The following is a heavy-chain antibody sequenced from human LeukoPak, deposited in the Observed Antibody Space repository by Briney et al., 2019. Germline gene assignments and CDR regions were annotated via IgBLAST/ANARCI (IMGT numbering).Heavy chain of an antibody. J-gene: IGHJ6*03. Sequence: PSETLSLTCTVSGGSISSSSYYWGWIRQPPGEGLEWIGSIYYSGSTYYNPSLKSRVTISVDTSKNQFSLKLSSVTAADTAVYYCARDQRYGDYVYYYDYMDVWGKGTTVTISS. CDR2: IYYSGST. CDR1: GGSISSSSYY. V-gene: IGHV4-39*07. CDR3: ARDQRYGDYVYYYDYMDV. D-gene: IGHD4-17*01.